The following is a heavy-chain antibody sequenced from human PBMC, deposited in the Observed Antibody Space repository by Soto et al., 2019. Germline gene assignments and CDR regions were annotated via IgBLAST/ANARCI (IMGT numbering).Heavy chain of an antibody. CDR3: ARSKYYYGSGTLDY. D-gene: IGHD3-10*01. CDR1: GYTFTSYA. CDR2: INAGNGNT. V-gene: IGHV1-3*01. J-gene: IGHJ4*02. Sequence: ASVKGSCKASGYTFTSYAMHWVRQAPGQRLEWMGWINAGNGNTKYSQKFQGRVTITRDTSASTAYMELSSLRSEDTAVYYCARSKYYYGSGTLDYWGQGTLVTVSS.